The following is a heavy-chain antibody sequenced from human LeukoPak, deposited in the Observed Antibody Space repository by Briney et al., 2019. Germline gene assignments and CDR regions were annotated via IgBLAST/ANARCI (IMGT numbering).Heavy chain of an antibody. CDR1: GFTFSSYA. D-gene: IGHD3-9*01. CDR2: ITGGGGST. V-gene: IGHV3-23*01. Sequence: GGSLRLSCAASGFTFSSYAMSWVRQAPGKGLEWVSGITGGGGSTYYADSVKGRFTISRDNSKNTLYLQMNSLRAEDTAVYYCATHYDILTGLPGFDYWGQGTLVTVSS. CDR3: ATHYDILTGLPGFDY. J-gene: IGHJ4*02.